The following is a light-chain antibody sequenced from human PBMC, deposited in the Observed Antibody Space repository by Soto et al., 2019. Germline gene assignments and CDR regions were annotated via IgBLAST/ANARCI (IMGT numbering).Light chain of an antibody. CDR3: QQYNYWPPWT. CDR2: GAS. CDR1: QSVYSD. J-gene: IGKJ1*01. Sequence: EIVMTQSPATLSVSPGERATLSCRASQSVYSDLAWYQQKPGQAPRLLIYGASTRATGIPARFSGSGSGTEFTLTISSLQSEDFAVYYCQQYNYWPPWTFGQGTMVEIK. V-gene: IGKV3-15*01.